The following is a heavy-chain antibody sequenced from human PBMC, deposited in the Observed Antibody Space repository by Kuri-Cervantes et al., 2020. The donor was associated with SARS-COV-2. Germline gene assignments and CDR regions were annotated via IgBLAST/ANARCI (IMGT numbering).Heavy chain of an antibody. CDR2: ITVYNGNT. CDR3: AKTRSDYYYLDV. Sequence: ASVKVSCKASGYTFTSYGISWVRQAPGQGLEWMGWITVYNGNTNYAQKFQGRVTVTTDISTNTAYMELRSLRSDDTAVYSCAKTRSDYYYLDVWGQGTTVTVSS. D-gene: IGHD4-11*01. J-gene: IGHJ6*03. V-gene: IGHV1-18*04. CDR1: GYTFTSYG.